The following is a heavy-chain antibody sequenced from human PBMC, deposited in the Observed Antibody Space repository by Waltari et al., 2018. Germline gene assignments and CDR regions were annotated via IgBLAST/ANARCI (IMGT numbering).Heavy chain of an antibody. D-gene: IGHD3-16*02. J-gene: IGHJ4*02. CDR3: AKAYYDYIWGSYRHAGGTGFDY. CDR1: GFTFSSYA. V-gene: IGHV3-23*04. CDR2: IRGSGGST. Sequence: EVQLVESRGVLVQPGGSLRLSCAASGFTFSSYAMSWVRQAPGKGLEWVSAIRGSGGSTYYADSVKVRFTISRDNSKNTLYLQMNSLRAEETAVYYCAKAYYDYIWGSYRHAGGTGFDYWGQGTLVTVSS.